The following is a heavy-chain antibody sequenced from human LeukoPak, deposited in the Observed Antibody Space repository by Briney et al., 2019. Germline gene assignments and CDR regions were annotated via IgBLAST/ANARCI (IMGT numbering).Heavy chain of an antibody. CDR3: ARDRAVRAGFYYFDY. D-gene: IGHD6-19*01. V-gene: IGHV3-7*01. CDR1: GFTFSSYW. Sequence: GGSLRLSCAASGFTFSSYWMSWARQAPGKGLEWVANIKQDGSEKYYVDSVKGRFTISRDNAKNSLYLQMNSLRAEDTAVYYCARDRAVRAGFYYFDYWGQGTLVTVSS. CDR2: IKQDGSEK. J-gene: IGHJ4*02.